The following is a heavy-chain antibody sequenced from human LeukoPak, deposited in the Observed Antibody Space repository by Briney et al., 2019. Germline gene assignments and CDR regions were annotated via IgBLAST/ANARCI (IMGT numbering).Heavy chain of an antibody. CDR3: ARENSVSPGYYYDSSGYSSAFDI. D-gene: IGHD3-22*01. CDR1: GGSISSYY. Sequence: PSETLSLTCTVSGGSISSYYWSWIRQPPGKGLEWIGYIYYSGSTNYNPSLKSRVTISVDTSKNQFSLKLSSVTAADTAVYYCARENSVSPGYYYDSSGYSSAFDIWGQGTMVTVSS. V-gene: IGHV4-59*01. J-gene: IGHJ3*02. CDR2: IYYSGST.